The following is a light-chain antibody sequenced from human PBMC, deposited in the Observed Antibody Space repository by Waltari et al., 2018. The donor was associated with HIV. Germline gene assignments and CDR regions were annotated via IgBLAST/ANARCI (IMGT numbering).Light chain of an antibody. CDR1: NSNIGNTY. V-gene: IGLV1-51*01. CDR3: GTWDSSLSAGV. J-gene: IGLJ2*01. Sequence: QSVLTQPPSVSAAPGQKFTISCSESNSNIGNTYVSWYQQLPGSAPKLLIYDNNKRPSGIPDRFSGSKSGTSATLGITGLQTGDEADYYCGTWDSSLSAGVFGGGTKVTVL. CDR2: DNN.